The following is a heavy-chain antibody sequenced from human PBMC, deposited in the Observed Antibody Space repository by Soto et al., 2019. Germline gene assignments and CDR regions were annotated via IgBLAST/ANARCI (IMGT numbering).Heavy chain of an antibody. CDR3: ARVGYYDSSSAVCDFDY. CDR1: GFTFSDYY. Sequence: GGSLRLSCAASGFTFSDYYMSWIRQAPGKGLEWVSYISSSSSYTNYADSVKGRFTISRDNAKNSLYLQMNSLRAEDTAVYYCARVGYYDSSSAVCDFDYWGQGTPVTVSS. D-gene: IGHD3-22*01. CDR2: ISSSSSYT. V-gene: IGHV3-11*06. J-gene: IGHJ4*02.